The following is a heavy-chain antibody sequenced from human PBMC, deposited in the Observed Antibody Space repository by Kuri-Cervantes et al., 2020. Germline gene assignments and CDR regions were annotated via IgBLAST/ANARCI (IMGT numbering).Heavy chain of an antibody. Sequence: SETLSLTCTVSGGSISSYYWGWIRQPPGKGLEWIGSIYYSGSTYYNPSLKSRVTISVDTSKNQFSLKLSSVTAADTAVYYCARSRRLGFLDYWGQGTLVTVSS. D-gene: IGHD2/OR15-2a*01. CDR2: IYYSGST. CDR1: GGSISSYY. CDR3: ARSRRLGFLDY. J-gene: IGHJ4*02. V-gene: IGHV4-39*01.